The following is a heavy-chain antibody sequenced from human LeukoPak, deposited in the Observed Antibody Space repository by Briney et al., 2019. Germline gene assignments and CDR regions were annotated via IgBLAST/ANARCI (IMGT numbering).Heavy chain of an antibody. CDR1: GGTFSSYA. D-gene: IGHD1-1*01. CDR3: AKVDNWKYGHHDF. J-gene: IGHJ4*02. Sequence: SVKVSCKASGGTFSSYAISWVRQAPGQGLEWMGGIIPIFGTANYAQKFQGRVTITADESTSTAYMELSSLRTEDTAVYYCAKVDNWKYGHHDFWGQGTLVTVSS. CDR2: IIPIFGTA. V-gene: IGHV1-69*13.